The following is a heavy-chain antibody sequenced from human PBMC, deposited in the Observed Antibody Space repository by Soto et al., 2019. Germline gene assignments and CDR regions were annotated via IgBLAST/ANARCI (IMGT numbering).Heavy chain of an antibody. J-gene: IGHJ5*02. CDR2: IYYNGNT. Sequence: LSLTCTVSGGSISSGGYYWSWIRQHPGRGLEWIGYIYYNGNTYYNPSLKSRVTVSVDTSKNQFSLNVRSVTAADTAVYYCARCSLVVIPVPGFDPWGQGTLVTVSS. V-gene: IGHV4-31*03. CDR3: ARCSLVVIPVPGFDP. CDR1: GGSISSGGYY. D-gene: IGHD2-15*01.